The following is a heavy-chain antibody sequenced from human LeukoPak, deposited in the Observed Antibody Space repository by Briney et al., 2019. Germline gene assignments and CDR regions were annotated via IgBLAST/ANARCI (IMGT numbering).Heavy chain of an antibody. V-gene: IGHV3-30*18. J-gene: IGHJ5*02. D-gene: IGHD2-21*01. CDR1: GFTFNNYG. CDR2: ISYDGRNK. CDR3: AKDPYRVIVATGNYLDP. Sequence: PGGSLRLSCAASGFTFNNYGMHWVRQAPGKGLEWVAVISYDGRNKHYPDSVKGRFTISRDISTDTLWLQMDSLRTEDTAVYYCAKDPYRVIVATGNYLDPWGQGTLVTVSS.